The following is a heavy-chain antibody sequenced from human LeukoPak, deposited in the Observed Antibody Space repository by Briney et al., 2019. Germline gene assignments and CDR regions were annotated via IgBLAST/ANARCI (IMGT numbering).Heavy chain of an antibody. Sequence: GGSLRLSCAASGFTFDDYAMHWVRQAPGKGLEGVSLISGGGGSPYFADSGKGRFTISRDNSKNSLYLQMNSLRTEDTALYYCAKDIDNSGYDQGAFDIWGQGTMVTVSS. CDR1: GFTFDDYA. V-gene: IGHV3-43*02. CDR3: AKDIDNSGYDQGAFDI. D-gene: IGHD5-12*01. CDR2: ISGGGGSP. J-gene: IGHJ3*02.